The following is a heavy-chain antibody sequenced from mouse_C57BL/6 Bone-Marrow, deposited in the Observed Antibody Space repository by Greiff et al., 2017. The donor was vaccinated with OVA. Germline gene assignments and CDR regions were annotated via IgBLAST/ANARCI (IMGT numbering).Heavy chain of an antibody. D-gene: IGHD1-1*01. CDR3: AREGYYYGSSYFDC. V-gene: IGHV1-81*01. CDR2: IYPRSGNP. Sequence: VQLQQSGAELARPGASVKLSCKASGYTFTSYGISWVKQRTGQGLEWIGEIYPRSGNPYYNEKFKGKATLTADKSSSTAYMEHRSLTSEDSAVYFCAREGYYYGSSYFDCWGQGTTLTVSS. J-gene: IGHJ2*01. CDR1: GYTFTSYG.